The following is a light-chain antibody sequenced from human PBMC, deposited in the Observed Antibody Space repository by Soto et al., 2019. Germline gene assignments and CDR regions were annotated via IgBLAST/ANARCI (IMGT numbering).Light chain of an antibody. CDR1: QSISSY. V-gene: IGKV1-39*01. CDR2: AAS. Sequence: DIQMTQSPSSLSASVGDRVTITCRASQSISSYLNWYQQKPGKAPKLLIYAASSLQSGVPSRFSGSGSGTGFTLTISSLQPEDFATYDCQQSYSTLRTFGQGTKLEIK. CDR3: QQSYSTLRT. J-gene: IGKJ2*01.